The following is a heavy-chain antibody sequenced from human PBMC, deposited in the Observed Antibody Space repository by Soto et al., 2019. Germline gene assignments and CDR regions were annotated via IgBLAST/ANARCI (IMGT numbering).Heavy chain of an antibody. CDR2: MNPDSGHT. D-gene: IGHD6-13*01. V-gene: IGHV1-8*01. CDR1: GYTFTSYD. J-gene: IGHJ4*02. CDR3: ARVRGSSSWYVKLLPDY. Sequence: GASVKVSCKASGYTFTSYDINWVRQATGQGPEWMGWMNPDSGHTGYARKFRDRISMTRNTSITTAYMELTSLRSDDTAVYYCARVRGSSSWYVKLLPDYWGQGTLVTVSS.